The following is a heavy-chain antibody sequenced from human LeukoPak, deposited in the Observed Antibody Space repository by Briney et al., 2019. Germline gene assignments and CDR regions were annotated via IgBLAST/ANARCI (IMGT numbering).Heavy chain of an antibody. D-gene: IGHD1-7*01. J-gene: IGHJ4*02. Sequence: GASVKVSCKASGYTFTGNYMHWVRQAPGQGLEWMGWISPTSGDTRCAQKFQGRVTMTRDTSISTAYMELSRLRSDDTAVYYCVRDGLNWNYDYWGQGTLVAVSS. CDR1: GYTFTGNY. V-gene: IGHV1-2*02. CDR2: ISPTSGDT. CDR3: VRDGLNWNYDY.